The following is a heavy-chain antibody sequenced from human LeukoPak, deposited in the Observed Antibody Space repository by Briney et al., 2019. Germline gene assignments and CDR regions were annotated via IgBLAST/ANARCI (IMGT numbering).Heavy chain of an antibody. V-gene: IGHV4-34*01. CDR2: INHSGST. Sequence: SETLPLTCAVYGGSFSGYYWSWIRQPPGKGLEWIGEINHSGSTNYNPSLKSRVTISVDTSKNQFSLKLSSVTAADTAVYYCARGPSIQLWSDPYYYYGMDVWGQGTTVTVSS. D-gene: IGHD5-18*01. J-gene: IGHJ6*02. CDR1: GGSFSGYY. CDR3: ARGPSIQLWSDPYYYYGMDV.